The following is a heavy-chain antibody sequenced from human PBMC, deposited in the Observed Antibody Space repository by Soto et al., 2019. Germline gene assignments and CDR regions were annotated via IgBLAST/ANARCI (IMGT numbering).Heavy chain of an antibody. CDR3: ARDPDIVVVPAAQFDY. D-gene: IGHD2-2*01. Sequence: ASVKVSCKASGYTFTGYYMHWVRQAPGQGLEWMGWINPNSGGTNYAQKFQGRVTVTRDTSISTAYMELSRLRSDDTAVYYCARDPDIVVVPAAQFDYWGQGTLVTVSS. V-gene: IGHV1-2*02. CDR2: INPNSGGT. J-gene: IGHJ4*02. CDR1: GYTFTGYY.